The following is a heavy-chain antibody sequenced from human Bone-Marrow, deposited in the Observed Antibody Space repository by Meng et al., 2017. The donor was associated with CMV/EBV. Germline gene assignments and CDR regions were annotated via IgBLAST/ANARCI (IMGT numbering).Heavy chain of an antibody. CDR3: ASFRPTTDSLGFDY. CDR2: INPNSGGT. D-gene: IGHD1-26*01. J-gene: IGHJ4*02. V-gene: IGHV1-69*05. CDR1: GGTFSSYA. Sequence: SVKVSCKASGGTFSSYAISWVRQAPGQGLEWMGGINPNSGGTNYAQKFQGRVTITTDESTSTAYMELSSLRSEDTAVYYCASFRPTTDSLGFDYWGQGTLVTVSS.